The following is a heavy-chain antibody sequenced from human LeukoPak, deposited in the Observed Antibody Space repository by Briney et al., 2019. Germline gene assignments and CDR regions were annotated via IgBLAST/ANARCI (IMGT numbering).Heavy chain of an antibody. CDR1: GFTFSDYY. Sequence: PGGSLRLSCAASGFTFSDYYMSWIRQAPGKGLEWVSAISGSGGSTYYADSVKGRFTISRDNSKNTLYLQMNSLRAEDTAVYYCAKDQGIESVARAFDIWGQGTMVTVSS. D-gene: IGHD6-13*01. CDR3: AKDQGIESVARAFDI. V-gene: IGHV3-23*01. J-gene: IGHJ3*02. CDR2: ISGSGGST.